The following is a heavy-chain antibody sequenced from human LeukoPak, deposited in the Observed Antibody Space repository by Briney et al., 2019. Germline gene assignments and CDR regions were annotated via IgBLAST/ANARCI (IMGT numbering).Heavy chain of an antibody. V-gene: IGHV4-34*01. D-gene: IGHD2-2*02. CDR1: GGSISSYY. Sequence: SETLSLTCTVSGGSISSYYWSWIRQPPGKGLEWIGEINHSGSTNYNPSLKSRVTISVDTSKNQFSLKLSSVTAADTAVYYCARGSIVVVPAAIRFRYYYYGMDVWGQGTTVTVSS. J-gene: IGHJ6*02. CDR3: ARGSIVVVPAAIRFRYYYYGMDV. CDR2: INHSGST.